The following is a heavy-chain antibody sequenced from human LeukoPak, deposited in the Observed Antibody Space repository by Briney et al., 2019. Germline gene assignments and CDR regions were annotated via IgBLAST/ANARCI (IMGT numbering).Heavy chain of an antibody. V-gene: IGHV4-59*12. CDR3: ARGGRLVPDY. D-gene: IGHD6-19*01. CDR1: GGSISSYY. J-gene: IGHJ4*02. CDR2: IYDSGST. Sequence: SETLSLTCTVSGGSISSYYWSWIRQPPGKGLEWIGYIYDSGSTNYNPSLKSRVTISVDTSKNQFALKLSSVTAADTAVYYCARGGRLVPDYWGQGTLVTVSS.